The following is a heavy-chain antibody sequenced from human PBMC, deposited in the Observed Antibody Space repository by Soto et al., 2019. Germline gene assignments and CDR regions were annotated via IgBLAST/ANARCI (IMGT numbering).Heavy chain of an antibody. CDR2: ISWDGGST. D-gene: IGHD3-3*01. CDR1: GFTFDDYT. Sequence: GGSLRLSCAASGFTFDDYTMHWVRQAPGKGLEWVSLISWDGGSTYYADSVKGRFTISRDNSKNSLYLQMNSLRTEDTALYYCAKDIGLSPDTYYDFWSGYYKAWAPGKTPRSYGMDVWGQGTTVTVSS. V-gene: IGHV3-43*01. J-gene: IGHJ6*02. CDR3: AKDIGLSPDTYYDFWSGYYKAWAPGKTPRSYGMDV.